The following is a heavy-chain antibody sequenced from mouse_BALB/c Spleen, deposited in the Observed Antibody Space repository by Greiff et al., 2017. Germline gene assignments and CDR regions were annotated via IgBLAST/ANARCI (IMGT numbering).Heavy chain of an antibody. Sequence: EVQLQQSGAELVRPGALVKLSCKASGFNIKDYYMHWVKQRPEQGLEWIGWIDPENGNTIYDPKFQGKASITADTSSNTAYLQLSSLTSEDTAVYYCASYYYGSSLAYWGQGTLVTVSA. J-gene: IGHJ3*01. D-gene: IGHD1-1*01. CDR1: GFNIKDYY. CDR2: IDPENGNT. CDR3: ASYYYGSSLAY. V-gene: IGHV14-1*02.